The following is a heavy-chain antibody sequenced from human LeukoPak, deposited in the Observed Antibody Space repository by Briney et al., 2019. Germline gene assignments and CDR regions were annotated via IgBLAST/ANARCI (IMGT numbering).Heavy chain of an antibody. CDR2: IYTSGST. D-gene: IGHD2-2*01. CDR3: ARGYCSSTSCYGGD. CDR1: GGSISSGSYY. J-gene: IGHJ4*02. Sequence: SETLSLTCTVSGGSISSGSYYWSWIRRPAGKGLEWIGRIYTSGSTNYNPSLKSRVTISVDTSKNQFSLKLSSVTAADTAVYYCARGYCSSTSCYGGDWGQGTLVTVSS. V-gene: IGHV4-61*02.